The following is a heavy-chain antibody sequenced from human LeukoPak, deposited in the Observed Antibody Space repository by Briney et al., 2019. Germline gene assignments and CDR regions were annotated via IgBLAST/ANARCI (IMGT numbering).Heavy chain of an antibody. CDR3: AANVDTAGYFDY. D-gene: IGHD5-18*01. J-gene: IGHJ4*02. V-gene: IGHV3-53*01. Sequence: PGGSLRLSCAASGFTVSSNYMSWVRPAPGKGVEWVSVIYSGGSTYYADSVKGRFTISRDNSKNTLYLQMNSLRAEDTAVYYCAANVDTAGYFDYWGQGTLVTVSS. CDR1: GFTVSSNY. CDR2: IYSGGST.